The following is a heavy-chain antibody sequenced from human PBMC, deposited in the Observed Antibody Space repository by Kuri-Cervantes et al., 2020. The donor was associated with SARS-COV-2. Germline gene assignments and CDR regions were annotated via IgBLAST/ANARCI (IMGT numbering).Heavy chain of an antibody. J-gene: IGHJ6*02. CDR3: ARDRRSIYYDSSGYYIDYYYYGMDV. CDR2: INPNSGGT. V-gene: IGHV1-2*02. CDR1: GYTFTGYY. Sequence: ASVKVSCKASGYTFTGYYMHWVRQAPGQGLEWMEWINPNSGGTNYAQKFQGRVTMTRDTSISTAYMELSRLRSDDTAVYYCARDRRSIYYDSSGYYIDYYYYGMDVWGQGTTVTVSS. D-gene: IGHD3-22*01.